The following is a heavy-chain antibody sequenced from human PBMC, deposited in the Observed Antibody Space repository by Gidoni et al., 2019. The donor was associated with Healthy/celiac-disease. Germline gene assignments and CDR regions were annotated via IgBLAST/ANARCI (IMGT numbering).Heavy chain of an antibody. D-gene: IGHD1-26*01. V-gene: IGHV1-69*01. CDR2: IIPIFGTA. CDR3: ARGGAGVGARYYYYYYGMDV. J-gene: IGHJ6*02. Sequence: QVQLVQSGAEVKKPGSSVKVSCKASGGTFSSYAVSWVRQAPGQGLEWMGGIIPIFGTANYAQKFQGRVTITADESTSTAYMELSSLRSEDTAVYYCARGGAGVGARYYYYYYGMDVWGQGTTVTVSS. CDR1: GGTFSSYA.